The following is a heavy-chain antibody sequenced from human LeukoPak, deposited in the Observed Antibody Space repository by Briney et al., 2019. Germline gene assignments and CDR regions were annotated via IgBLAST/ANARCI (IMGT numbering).Heavy chain of an antibody. CDR3: AKKDVFGELWNYYYYGMDV. V-gene: IGHV3-23*01. Sequence: TGGSLRLSCAASGFTFSSYAMSWVRQAPGKGLEWVSAISGSGGSTYYADSVKGRFTISRDNSKNALYLQMNSLRAEDTAVYYCAKKDVFGELWNYYYYGMDVWGQGTTATVSS. CDR2: ISGSGGST. D-gene: IGHD3-10*02. CDR1: GFTFSSYA. J-gene: IGHJ6*02.